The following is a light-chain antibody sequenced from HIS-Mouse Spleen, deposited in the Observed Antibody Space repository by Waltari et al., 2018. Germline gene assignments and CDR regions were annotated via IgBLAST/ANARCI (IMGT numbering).Light chain of an antibody. Sequence: QSALTQPASVSGSPGQSITISCTGTSSDAGGYHYVSWYQQHPGKAPKLMIYDVSNRPSGVSNRFSGSKSGNTASQTISGLQAEDEADYYCSSYTSSRTGVFGGGTKLTVL. CDR2: DVS. V-gene: IGLV2-14*03. CDR1: SSDAGGYHY. J-gene: IGLJ2*01. CDR3: SSYTSSRTGV.